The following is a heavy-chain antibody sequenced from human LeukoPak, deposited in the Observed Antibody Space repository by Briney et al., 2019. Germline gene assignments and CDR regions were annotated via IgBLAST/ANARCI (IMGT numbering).Heavy chain of an antibody. J-gene: IGHJ4*02. CDR3: ATGYSSTWYYFDY. CDR2: IYHSGST. CDR1: TDSTNTYY. Sequence: PSETLSLTCSVSTDSTNTYYWSWIRQSPGKGLEWIGHIYHSGSTDYNPSFKSRVTVSIDMSKKEFSPKLASVTAADTAVYYCATGYSSTWYYFDYWGQGTLVTVSS. D-gene: IGHD6-13*01. V-gene: IGHV4-59*01.